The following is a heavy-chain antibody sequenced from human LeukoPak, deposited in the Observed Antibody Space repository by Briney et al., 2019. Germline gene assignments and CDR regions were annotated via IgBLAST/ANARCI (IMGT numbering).Heavy chain of an antibody. CDR2: INPNSGGT. D-gene: IGHD6-13*01. CDR1: GYTFTGYY. V-gene: IGHV1-2*02. Sequence: ASVKVSCKASGYTFTGYYTHWVRQAPGQGLEWMGWINPNSGGTNYAQKFQGRVTMTRDTSISSAYMELSRLRSDDTAVYYCARAASSSLTSFDYWGQGTLVTVSS. CDR3: ARAASSSLTSFDY. J-gene: IGHJ4*02.